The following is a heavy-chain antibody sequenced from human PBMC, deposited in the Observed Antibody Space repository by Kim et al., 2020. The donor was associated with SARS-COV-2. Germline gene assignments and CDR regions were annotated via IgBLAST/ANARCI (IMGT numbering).Heavy chain of an antibody. J-gene: IGHJ6*02. CDR2: ISYDGSNK. V-gene: IGHV3-30*18. CDR1: GFTFSSYG. D-gene: IGHD6-19*01. CDR3: AKDNGRYSSGWYTLYYYYYGMDV. Sequence: GGSLRLSCAASGFTFSSYGMHWVRQAPGKGLEWVAVISYDGSNKYYADSVKGRFTISRDNSKNTLYLQMNSLRAEDTAVYYCAKDNGRYSSGWYTLYYYYYGMDVWGQGTTVTVSS.